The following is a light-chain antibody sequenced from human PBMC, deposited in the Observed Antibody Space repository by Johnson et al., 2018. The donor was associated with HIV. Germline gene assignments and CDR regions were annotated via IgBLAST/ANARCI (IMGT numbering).Light chain of an antibody. CDR2: KDN. V-gene: IGLV1-51*02. CDR3: GTWDNSLTPFYV. Sequence: QSLLTQPPSVSAAPGQKVTISCSGSSSTIGNNYVSWYQLLPGTAPKLLIYKDNERPLGIPDRFSGSKSGTSATLGITGLQTGDEADYYCGTWDNSLTPFYVFGSATKVTVL. J-gene: IGLJ1*01. CDR1: SSTIGNNY.